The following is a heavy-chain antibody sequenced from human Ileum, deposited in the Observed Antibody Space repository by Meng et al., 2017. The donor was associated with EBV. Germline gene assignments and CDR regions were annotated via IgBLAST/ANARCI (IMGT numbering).Heavy chain of an antibody. J-gene: IGHJ4*02. D-gene: IGHD6-13*01. CDR2: ISTNTGNP. CDR1: GYTFTRNA. V-gene: IGHV7-4-1*02. Sequence: QVQWVQSGVGLKKPGASVKVSCKAAGYTFTRNAINWVRQAPGQGLEWMGWISTNTGNPTYAQGFAGRFVFSLDTSVSTAYLQISGLKAEDTAIYYCARDSGYTRSWSGDYWGQGTLVTVSS. CDR3: ARDSGYTRSWSGDY.